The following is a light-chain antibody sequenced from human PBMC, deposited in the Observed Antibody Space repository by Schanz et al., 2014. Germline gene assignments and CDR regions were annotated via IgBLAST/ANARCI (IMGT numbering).Light chain of an antibody. CDR1: SSDVGGYNY. V-gene: IGLV2-14*01. CDR2: DVG. CDR3: ISYAGSNNLV. Sequence: QSVLTQPASVSGSPGQSITISCTGTSSDVGGYNYVSWYQQHPGKAPKLLIYDVGNRPSGVSNRFSGSKSGNTASLTISGLQAEDEADYYCISYAGSNNLVFGGGTKLTVL. J-gene: IGLJ3*02.